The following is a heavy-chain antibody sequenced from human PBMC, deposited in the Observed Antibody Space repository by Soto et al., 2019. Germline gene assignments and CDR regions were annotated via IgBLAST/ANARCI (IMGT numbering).Heavy chain of an antibody. Sequence: EVQLVESGGGSDQPGGSLRLSCAASGFTFSSYWVHWVRQVPGKGLVWLSRINMDGTRTNYADSVNGRFAIFRDNVKNTVYLQMNSLRVEDSAAYYCARGGLGSFLLDYWGQGTLVSVS. CDR1: GFTFSSYW. CDR3: ARGGLGSFLLDY. J-gene: IGHJ4*02. V-gene: IGHV3-74*01. CDR2: INMDGTRT. D-gene: IGHD3-10*01.